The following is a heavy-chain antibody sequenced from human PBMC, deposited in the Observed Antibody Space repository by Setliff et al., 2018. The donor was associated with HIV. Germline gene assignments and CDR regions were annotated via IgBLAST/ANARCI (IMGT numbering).Heavy chain of an antibody. CDR1: GGSISSYY. CDR2: INYSGST. V-gene: IGHV4-59*01. D-gene: IGHD6-19*01. J-gene: IGHJ4*02. Sequence: SETLSLTCTVSGGSISSYYWSWIRQPPGKGLEWIGNINYSGSTNYNPSRKSRVTISLDTSKTQFSLKLSSVTAADTAVYYCARGVAVAGTNTFDYWGQGTLVTAPQ. CDR3: ARGVAVAGTNTFDY.